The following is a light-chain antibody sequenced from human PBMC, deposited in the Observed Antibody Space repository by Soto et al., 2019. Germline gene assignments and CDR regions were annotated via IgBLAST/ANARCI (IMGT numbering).Light chain of an antibody. CDR2: GAS. CDR3: QQYRT. CDR1: QSVSSTY. V-gene: IGKV3-20*01. J-gene: IGKJ1*01. Sequence: EIVLTQSPGTLSLSPGERATLSCRASQSVSSTYLAWYQQKPGQAPRLLIYGASSRATGIPDRFSGSWSGTDFTLTISRLEPEDCAVYYCQQYRTFGQGTKVDIK.